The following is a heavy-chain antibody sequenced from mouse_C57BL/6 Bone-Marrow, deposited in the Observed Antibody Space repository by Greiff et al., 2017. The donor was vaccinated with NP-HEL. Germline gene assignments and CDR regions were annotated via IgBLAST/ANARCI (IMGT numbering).Heavy chain of an antibody. D-gene: IGHD2-3*01. V-gene: IGHV14-3*01. CDR3: ARFDGYYAAWFAY. Sequence: VHVKQSVAELVRPGASVKLSCTASGFNIKNTYMHWVKQRPEQGLEWIGRIDPANGNTKYAPKFQGKATITADTSSNTAYLQLSSLTSEDTAIYYCARFDGYYAAWFAYWGQGTLVTVSA. CDR2: IDPANGNT. J-gene: IGHJ3*01. CDR1: GFNIKNTY.